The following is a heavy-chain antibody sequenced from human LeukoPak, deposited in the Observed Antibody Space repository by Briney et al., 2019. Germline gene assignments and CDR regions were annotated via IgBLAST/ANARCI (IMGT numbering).Heavy chain of an antibody. CDR2: ISTSSSYI. V-gene: IGHV3-21*01. CDR1: GFTFNTYA. D-gene: IGHD2-21*01. Sequence: GGSLRLSCEASGFTFNTYAMAWVRQAPGKGLEWVSSISTSSSYIYYADSVKGRFTISRDYGKDSLYLQMNSLRAEDTAVYFCARGRGYAPGWCFDYWGQGTPVTVSP. CDR3: ARGRGYAPGWCFDY. J-gene: IGHJ4*02.